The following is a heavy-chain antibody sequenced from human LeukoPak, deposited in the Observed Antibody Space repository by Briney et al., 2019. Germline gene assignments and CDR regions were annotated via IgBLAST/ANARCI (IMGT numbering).Heavy chain of an antibody. V-gene: IGHV1-2*02. D-gene: IGHD1-26*01. CDR2: INPNSGGT. CDR1: GYTFTGYY. Sequence: ASVKVSCKASGYTFTGYYMHWVRQAPGQGLEWMGWINPNSGGTNYAQKFQGRVTMTTDTSISTAYMELSRLRSDDTAVYYCARGLLLVGATIEPDYWGQGTLVTVSS. J-gene: IGHJ4*02. CDR3: ARGLLLVGATIEPDY.